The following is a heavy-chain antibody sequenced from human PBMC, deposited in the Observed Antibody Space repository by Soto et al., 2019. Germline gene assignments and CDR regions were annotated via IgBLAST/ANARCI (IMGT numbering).Heavy chain of an antibody. V-gene: IGHV3-30*18. CDR1: GFTFSSYG. J-gene: IGHJ4*02. Sequence: GGSLRLSCAASGFTFSSYGMHWVRQAPGKGLEWVAVISYDGSNKYYADSVKGRFTISRDNSKNTLYLQMNSLRAEDTVVFYCAKAGGYSGYDPYYFDYWGQGTLVTVSS. CDR2: ISYDGSNK. CDR3: AKAGGYSGYDPYYFDY. D-gene: IGHD5-12*01.